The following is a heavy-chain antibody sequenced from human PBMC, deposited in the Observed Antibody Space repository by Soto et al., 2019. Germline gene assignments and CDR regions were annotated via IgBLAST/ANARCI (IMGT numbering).Heavy chain of an antibody. Sequence: QVQLQESGPGLVKPSQTLSLTCTVSGGSISSGGYYWSWIRQHPGKGLEWIGYIYYSGSTYYNPSLKSRVTIPVDTSKNQFSLKLSSVTAADTAVYYCARERGVVAARKIDYWGQGTLVTVSS. V-gene: IGHV4-31*03. CDR1: GGSISSGGYY. CDR2: IYYSGST. D-gene: IGHD2-15*01. CDR3: ARERGVVAARKIDY. J-gene: IGHJ4*02.